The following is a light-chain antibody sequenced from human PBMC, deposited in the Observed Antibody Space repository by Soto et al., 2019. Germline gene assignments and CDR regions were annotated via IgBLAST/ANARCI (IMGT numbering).Light chain of an antibody. CDR3: CSYAGSSTFVV. J-gene: IGLJ2*01. CDR1: SSDVGSYNL. CDR2: EGN. Sequence: QSVLTQPASVSVSPGQSITISCTGTSSDVGSYNLVSWYQQHPGKAPKLMIYEGNKRPSGVSNRFSGSKSGNTASLTISGLQAEDEADYYCCSYAGSSTFVVFGGGTKVTVL. V-gene: IGLV2-23*03.